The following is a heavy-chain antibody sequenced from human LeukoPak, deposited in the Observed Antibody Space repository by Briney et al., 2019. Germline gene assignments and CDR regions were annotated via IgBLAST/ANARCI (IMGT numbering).Heavy chain of an antibody. CDR3: AKNYDFWSGYLN. Sequence: GGSLRLSCAASGFTLSSYAMSWVRQAPGKGLEWVSAISGSGGSTYYADSVKGRFTISRDNSKNTLYLQMNSLRAEDTAVYYCAKNYDFWSGYLNWGQGTLVTVSS. D-gene: IGHD3-3*01. V-gene: IGHV3-23*01. CDR1: GFTLSSYA. CDR2: ISGSGGST. J-gene: IGHJ4*02.